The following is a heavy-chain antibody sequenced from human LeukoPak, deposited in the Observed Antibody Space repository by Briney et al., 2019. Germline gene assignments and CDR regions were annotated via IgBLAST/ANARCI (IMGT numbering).Heavy chain of an antibody. D-gene: IGHD6-13*01. CDR2: ILFSGLYI. J-gene: IGHJ6*02. V-gene: IGHV3-21*01. CDR1: GFTFNTYS. CDR3: ARDSYSSNWYDSCRMDV. Sequence: GGSLRLSCAASGFTFNTYSMNWVPQAPGKGLEWVSSILFSGLYIYYADSVKGRFTISRDNARDSLYLQMDSLRAEDTAVYYCARDSYSSNWYDSCRMDVWGQGTTVIVSS.